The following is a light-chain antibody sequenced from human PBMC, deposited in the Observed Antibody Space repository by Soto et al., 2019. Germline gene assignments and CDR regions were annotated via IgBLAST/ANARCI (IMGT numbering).Light chain of an antibody. CDR2: RAS. J-gene: IGKJ1*01. CDR1: QSINNYF. Sequence: EIVLTQSPGTLSLSPGETATLSCRASQSINNYFLAWHQQRPGQAPRLLIFRASQRASGIPDRFRGSGSGTDFTLTITRLEPEDFAVYDWQQYTNAPRTFGQGTKVEIK. CDR3: QQYTNAPRT. V-gene: IGKV3-20*01.